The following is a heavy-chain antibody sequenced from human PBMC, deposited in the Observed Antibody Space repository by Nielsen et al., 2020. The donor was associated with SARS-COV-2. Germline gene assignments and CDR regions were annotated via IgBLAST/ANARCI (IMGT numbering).Heavy chain of an antibody. J-gene: IGHJ6*02. CDR2: IDPGDSHT. CDR1: GYTFTNSW. CDR3: ARHGAHYGMDV. Sequence: GESLKISCKASGYTFTNSWVAWVRQMPGKGLEWMGRIDPGDSHTNYNPSFQGHVSISVDKSVTTAYLQWSSLRASDTAMYYCARHGAHYGMDVWGQGTTVAVSS. D-gene: IGHD3-16*01. V-gene: IGHV5-10-1*01.